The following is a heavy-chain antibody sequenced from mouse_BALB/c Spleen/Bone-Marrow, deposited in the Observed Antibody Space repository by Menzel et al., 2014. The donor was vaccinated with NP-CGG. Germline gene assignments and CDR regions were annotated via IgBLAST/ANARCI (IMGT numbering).Heavy chain of an antibody. V-gene: IGHV14-1*02. CDR2: IDPENGNT. J-gene: IGHJ3*01. Sequence: VQLQQSGPELVRPGALVKLSCKASGFNIKDYYMHWVKQRPEQGLEWIGWIDPENGNTIYDPKFQGKASITADTSSNTAYLQLSSLTSEDTAVYYCAGGNYRFAYWGQGTLVTVSA. CDR1: GFNIKDYY. D-gene: IGHD2-1*01. CDR3: AGGNYRFAY.